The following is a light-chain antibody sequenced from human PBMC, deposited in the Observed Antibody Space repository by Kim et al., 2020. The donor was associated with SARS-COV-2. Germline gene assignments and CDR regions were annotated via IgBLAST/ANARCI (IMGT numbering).Light chain of an antibody. Sequence: QKVTISCSGSSSNIGNNYVSWYQQLPGTAPKHLIYDHNKRPSGIPDRFSGSKSGTSATLGITGLQTGDEADYYCGTWDSSLSADWVFGGGTQLTVL. V-gene: IGLV1-51*01. CDR1: SSNIGNNY. J-gene: IGLJ3*02. CDR2: DHN. CDR3: GTWDSSLSADWV.